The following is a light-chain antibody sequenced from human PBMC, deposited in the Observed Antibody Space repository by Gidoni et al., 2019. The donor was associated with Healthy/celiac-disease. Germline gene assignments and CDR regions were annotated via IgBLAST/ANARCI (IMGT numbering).Light chain of an antibody. V-gene: IGKV1-39*01. J-gene: IGKJ1*01. Sequence: IQMTQSPSSLSASVGDRVTITCRASQSISSYLNWYQQKPGKAPKLLIYAASSLQSGVPSRFSGSGSGTDFTLTISSLQPEDFATYYCQQSYSTPPTFGQXTQLEIK. CDR2: AAS. CDR1: QSISSY. CDR3: QQSYSTPPT.